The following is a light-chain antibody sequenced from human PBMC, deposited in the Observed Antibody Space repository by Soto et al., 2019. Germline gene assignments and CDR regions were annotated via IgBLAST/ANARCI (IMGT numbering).Light chain of an antibody. Sequence: EIQMTQSPSSLSASVGARVTITCRASQSMSTYLNWYQQKPGKAPNLLIYAASSLQSGVLSRFSGSGSGTDFILTISSLQPEDFATYYCQQSYRAPRTFGQGTEVDIK. CDR2: AAS. J-gene: IGKJ1*01. CDR3: QQSYRAPRT. CDR1: QSMSTY. V-gene: IGKV1-39*01.